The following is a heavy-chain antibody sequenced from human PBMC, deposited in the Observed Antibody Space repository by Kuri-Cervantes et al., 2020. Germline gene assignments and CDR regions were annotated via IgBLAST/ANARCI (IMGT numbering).Heavy chain of an antibody. CDR1: GGTFSSYA. CDR2: IIPIFGTA. Sequence: SVKVSCKASGGTFSSYAISWVRQAPGQGLEWMGGIIPIFGTANYGQKFQGRVTITADESTSSAYMELSSLRSEDTAVYYCARGGGGDCYSGCWFDPWGQGTLVTVSS. V-gene: IGHV1-69*13. CDR3: ARGGGGDCYSGCWFDP. J-gene: IGHJ5*02. D-gene: IGHD2-21*02.